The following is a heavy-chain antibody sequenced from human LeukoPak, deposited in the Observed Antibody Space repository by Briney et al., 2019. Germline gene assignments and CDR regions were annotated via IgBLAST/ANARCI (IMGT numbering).Heavy chain of an antibody. D-gene: IGHD3-22*01. V-gene: IGHV3-23*01. Sequence: GESLRLSCATSGFTFSSYAMTWVRQAPGKGLEWVSLISASGGSTYYADSVKGRFTISRDNSKNTLYLQMNSLRAEDTAVYYCAKDPADSSGYWALAEYFQHWGQGTLVTVSS. J-gene: IGHJ1*01. CDR3: AKDPADSSGYWALAEYFQH. CDR2: ISASGGST. CDR1: GFTFSSYA.